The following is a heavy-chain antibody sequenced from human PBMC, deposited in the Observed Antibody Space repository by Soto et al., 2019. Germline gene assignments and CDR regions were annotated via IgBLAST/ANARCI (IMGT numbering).Heavy chain of an antibody. Sequence: SETLSLTCAVYGGSFSGSYWSRIRQPPGKGLEWIGEIIHSGSTNYNPSLKSRVTISIDTSKNQFSLKLSSLTAADTAVYYCARRGGGYYPYYFDYWGQGGLVTVSS. CDR1: GGSFSGSY. V-gene: IGHV4-34*12. J-gene: IGHJ4*02. CDR2: IIHSGST. D-gene: IGHD3-22*01. CDR3: ARRGGGYYPYYFDY.